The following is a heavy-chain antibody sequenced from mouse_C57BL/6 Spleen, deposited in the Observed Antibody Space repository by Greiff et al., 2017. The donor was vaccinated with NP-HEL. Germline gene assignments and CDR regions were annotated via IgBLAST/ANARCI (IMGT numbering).Heavy chain of an antibody. D-gene: IGHD2-3*01. V-gene: IGHV1-82*01. CDR3: AYDGYSLYAMDY. CDR2: HYPGDGDT. CDR1: GYAFSSSW. J-gene: IGHJ4*01. Sequence: QVQLKESGPELVKPGASVKISCKASGYAFSSSWMNWVKQRPGKGLEWIGRHYPGDGDTNYNGKFKGKATLTADKSSSTAYMQLSSLTSEDSAVYFCAYDGYSLYAMDYWGQGTSVTVSS.